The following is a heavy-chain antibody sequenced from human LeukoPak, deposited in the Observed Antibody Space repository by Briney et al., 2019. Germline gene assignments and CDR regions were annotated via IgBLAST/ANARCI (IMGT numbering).Heavy chain of an antibody. CDR1: GFTFSSFA. V-gene: IGHV3-23*01. J-gene: IGHJ4*02. CDR2: LSGSGDST. CDR3: AILRYFDWGPLDY. Sequence: GGSLRLSCAASGFTFSSFAMSWVRQAPGKGLEWVSGLSGSGDSTYYADSVKGRFTISRDNSKNTLYLQMNSLRVEDTAVYYCAILRYFDWGPLDYWGQGTLITVSS. D-gene: IGHD3-9*01.